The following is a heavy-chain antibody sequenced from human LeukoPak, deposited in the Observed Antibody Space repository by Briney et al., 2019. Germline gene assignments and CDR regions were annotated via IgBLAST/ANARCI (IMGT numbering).Heavy chain of an antibody. Sequence: PSETLSLTCTVSGGSISSYYWSWIRQPPGKGLEWIGYIYYSGSTNYDPSLKSRVTISVDTSKNQFSLKLSSVTAADTAVYYCASITGTKESDAFDIWGQGTMVTVSP. D-gene: IGHD1-20*01. CDR3: ASITGTKESDAFDI. V-gene: IGHV4-59*01. CDR2: IYYSGST. CDR1: GGSISSYY. J-gene: IGHJ3*02.